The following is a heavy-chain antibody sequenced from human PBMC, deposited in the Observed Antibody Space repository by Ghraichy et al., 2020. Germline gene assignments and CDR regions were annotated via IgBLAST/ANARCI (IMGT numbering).Heavy chain of an antibody. CDR1: GFTFSNYG. D-gene: IGHD1-26*01. Sequence: GGSLRLSCAASGFTFSNYGMHWVRQTPGKGLEWVAIISYDGSSKDYADSVRGRFTISRDNSKNTVHLQMSSLRAEDTATYYCAKNAWDNRIVGASTFFDYWGQGTLVAVSS. V-gene: IGHV3-30*18. J-gene: IGHJ4*02. CDR2: ISYDGSSK. CDR3: AKNAWDNRIVGASTFFDY.